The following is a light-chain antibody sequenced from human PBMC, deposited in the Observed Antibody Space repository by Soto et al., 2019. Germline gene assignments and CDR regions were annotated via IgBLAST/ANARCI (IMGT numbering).Light chain of an antibody. CDR2: GTS. CDR1: QNVGSRY. J-gene: IGKJ1*01. CDR3: QKYGSSPRT. Sequence: EIVLTQSPGTLSLSPGERATLSCRASQNVGSRYLAWYQQKPGQAPRLLIYGTSNRATGIPDRFSGSGSGTDFSLTISSLEPGDRAVYYCQKYGSSPRTFGQGTKVEIK. V-gene: IGKV3-20*01.